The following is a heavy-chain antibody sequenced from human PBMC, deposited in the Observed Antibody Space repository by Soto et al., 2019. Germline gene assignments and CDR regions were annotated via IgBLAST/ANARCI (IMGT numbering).Heavy chain of an antibody. D-gene: IGHD3-9*01. J-gene: IGHJ6*02. V-gene: IGHV3-30-3*01. CDR1: GFTFSSYA. CDR3: ARAPTYYDILTGWEYVYYGMDV. Sequence: QVQLVESGGGVVQPGRSLRLSCAASGFTFSSYAMHWVRQAPGKGLEWVAVISYDGSNKYYADSVKGRITISRDNSKNTLYLQMNSLRAEDTAVYYCARAPTYYDILTGWEYVYYGMDVWGQGTTVTVSS. CDR2: ISYDGSNK.